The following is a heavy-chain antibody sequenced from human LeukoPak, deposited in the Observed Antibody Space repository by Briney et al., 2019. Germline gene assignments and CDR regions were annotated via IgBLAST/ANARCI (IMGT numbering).Heavy chain of an antibody. CDR3: ARFVAAAGINCFNP. CDR1: GYTFTSYG. Sequence: ASVKVSCKASGYTFTSYGISWVRQAPGQGLEWMGWISAYNGNTNYAQKLQGRVTMTTDTSTSTAYMELRSLRSDDTAVYYCARFVAAAGINCFNPGGRGTLVTASS. V-gene: IGHV1-18*01. J-gene: IGHJ5*02. D-gene: IGHD6-13*01. CDR2: ISAYNGNT.